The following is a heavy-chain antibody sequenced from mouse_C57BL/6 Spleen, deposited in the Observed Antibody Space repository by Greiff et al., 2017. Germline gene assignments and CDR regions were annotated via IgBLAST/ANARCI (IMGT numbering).Heavy chain of an antibody. CDR1: GYAFTNYL. CDR3: ARDSSVHYWYFDV. J-gene: IGHJ1*03. CDR2: INPGSGGT. V-gene: IGHV1-54*01. D-gene: IGHD3-2*02. Sequence: QVQLQQSGAELVRPGTSVKVSCKASGYAFTNYLIEWVKQRPGQGLEWIGVINPGSGGTNYNEKFKGKATLTADKSSSTAYMQLSSLASEDSAVYFCARDSSVHYWYFDVWGTGTTVTVSS.